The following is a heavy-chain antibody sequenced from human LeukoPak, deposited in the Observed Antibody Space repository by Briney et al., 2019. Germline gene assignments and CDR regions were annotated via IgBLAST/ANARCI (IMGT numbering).Heavy chain of an antibody. J-gene: IGHJ4*02. D-gene: IGHD2-15*01. Sequence: GGSLRLSCAASGFTFSSYSMNWVRQAPGKGLEWVSYISSSSSTIYYADSVKGRFTISRDNAKNSLYLQMNSLRAEDTAVYYCARTMAAAASLYYFDYWGQGTLVTVSP. V-gene: IGHV3-48*01. CDR1: GFTFSSYS. CDR2: ISSSSSTI. CDR3: ARTMAAAASLYYFDY.